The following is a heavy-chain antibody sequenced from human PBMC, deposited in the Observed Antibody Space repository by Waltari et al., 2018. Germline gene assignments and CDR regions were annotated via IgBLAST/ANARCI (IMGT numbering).Heavy chain of an antibody. Sequence: EVQLVESGGGLVKPGGSLRLSCAASGFTFSNAWMNWVRQAPGKGLEWVGRIKSKTDGGTTDYAAPVKGRFTISRDDSKNTLYLQMNSLKTEDTAVYYCARDLSSTYGGNSPVGDAFDIWGQGTMVTVSS. J-gene: IGHJ3*02. CDR3: ARDLSSTYGGNSPVGDAFDI. V-gene: IGHV3-15*07. D-gene: IGHD4-17*01. CDR1: GFTFSNAW. CDR2: IKSKTDGGTT.